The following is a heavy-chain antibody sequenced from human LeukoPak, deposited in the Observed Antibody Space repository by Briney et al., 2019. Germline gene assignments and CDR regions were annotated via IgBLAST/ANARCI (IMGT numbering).Heavy chain of an antibody. CDR1: GGSISSSSYY. CDR3: ARLVFGDGSSWFDY. Sequence: SETLSLTCTVSGGSISSSSYYWGWIRQPPGKGLEWIGSIYYSGSTYYNPSLKSRVTISVDTSKNQFSLKLSSVTAADTAVYYCARLVFGDGSSWFDYWGQGTLVIVSS. D-gene: IGHD3-10*01. J-gene: IGHJ4*02. V-gene: IGHV4-39*07. CDR2: IYYSGST.